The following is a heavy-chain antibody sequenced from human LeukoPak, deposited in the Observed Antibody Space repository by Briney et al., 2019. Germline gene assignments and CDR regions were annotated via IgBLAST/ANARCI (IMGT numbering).Heavy chain of an antibody. CDR1: GFTFSSYG. J-gene: IGHJ4*02. Sequence: GRSLRLSCAASGFTFSSYGMHWVRQAPGKGLEWVAVIWYDGSNKYYADSVKGRFTISRDNSKNTLYLQMNSLRAEDTAVYYCARDGPYGDYVYYFDYWGQGTLVTVSS. CDR3: ARDGPYGDYVYYFDY. CDR2: IWYDGSNK. V-gene: IGHV3-33*01. D-gene: IGHD4-17*01.